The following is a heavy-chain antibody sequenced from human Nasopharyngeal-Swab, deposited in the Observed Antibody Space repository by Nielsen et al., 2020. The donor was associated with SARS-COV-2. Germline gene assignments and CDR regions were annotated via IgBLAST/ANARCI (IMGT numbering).Heavy chain of an antibody. Sequence: SETLSLTCTVYGGSISSSSYYWGWSRQPPGRGLEWIGSIYYRGSTYYNPSLKSRVTISVDTSKTQFSRKLSSVTAADTAVYYCARQGPDDSSGYYYYYYGMDVWGQGTTVTVSS. CDR3: ARQGPDDSSGYYYYYYGMDV. CDR2: IYYRGST. D-gene: IGHD3-22*01. J-gene: IGHJ6*02. CDR1: GGSISSSSYY. V-gene: IGHV4-39*01.